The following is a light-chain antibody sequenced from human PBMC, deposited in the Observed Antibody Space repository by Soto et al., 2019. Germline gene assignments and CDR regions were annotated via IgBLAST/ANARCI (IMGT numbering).Light chain of an antibody. J-gene: IGKJ4*01. CDR3: QQYDDWLRLT. V-gene: IGKV3D-15*01. Sequence: EIVMTQSPATLSVSPGERATLSCRASQSVNIYLAWYQQKPGQAPRLLIFGASYRATGIPARFSGRGSGTEFNLPISSLQYEDFAVYFCQQYDDWLRLTFGGGTKVEIK. CDR1: QSVNIY. CDR2: GAS.